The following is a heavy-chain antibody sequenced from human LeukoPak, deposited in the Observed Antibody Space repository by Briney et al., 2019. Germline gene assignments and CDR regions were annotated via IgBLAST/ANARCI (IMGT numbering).Heavy chain of an antibody. CDR1: GFIFSRYW. D-gene: IGHD2-8*01. CDR3: ARMCSNGVCYQSN. Sequence: GGSLRPSCAASGFIFSRYWMHWVRQAPGKGLVWVSRINSDGSTTSYADSVKGRFTISRDNAKNTLYLQMNSLRAEDTAVYYCARMCSNGVCYQSNWGQGTLVTVSS. J-gene: IGHJ4*02. V-gene: IGHV3-74*01. CDR2: INSDGSTT.